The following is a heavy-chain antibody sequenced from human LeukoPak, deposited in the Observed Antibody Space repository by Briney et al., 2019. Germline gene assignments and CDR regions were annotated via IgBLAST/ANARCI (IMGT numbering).Heavy chain of an antibody. CDR3: ARVCPSSGWYVYYYYYMDV. Sequence: ASVKVSCKASGYTFTSYDINWVRQATGQGLEWMGWMNPNSGNTGYAQKFQGRVTMTRNTSISTAYMELSSLRSEDTAVYYCARVCPSSGWYVYYYYYMDVWGKGTTVTVSS. V-gene: IGHV1-8*01. J-gene: IGHJ6*03. CDR1: GYTFTSYD. D-gene: IGHD6-19*01. CDR2: MNPNSGNT.